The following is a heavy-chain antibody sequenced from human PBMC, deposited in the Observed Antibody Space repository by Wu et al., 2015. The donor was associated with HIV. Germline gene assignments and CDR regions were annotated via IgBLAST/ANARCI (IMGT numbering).Heavy chain of an antibody. CDR2: INPNRGGT. Sequence: QVQLPQSGPEVKKPGASVMVSCKASGYTFTDYYVYWVRQAPGQGLEWMGWINPNRGGTKYAQKFQGRVTMTRDTAVSTTYMELSSLTSDDTAVYYCARLQSLHGLYSNADYWGQGTLVTVSS. V-gene: IGHV1-2*02. CDR3: ARLQSLHGLYSNADY. CDR1: GYTFTDYY. D-gene: IGHD1-1*01. J-gene: IGHJ4*02.